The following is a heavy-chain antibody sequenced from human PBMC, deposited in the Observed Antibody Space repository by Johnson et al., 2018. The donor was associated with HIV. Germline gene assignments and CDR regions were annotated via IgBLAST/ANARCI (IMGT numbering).Heavy chain of an antibody. V-gene: IGHV3-53*01. D-gene: IGHD3-9*01. Sequence: VQLVESGGGLIQPGGSLRLSCAASGFTVSSNYMSWVRLAPGKGLEWVSVIYSGVKTYYADSVKGRFTISRDNSKNTLYLQMNSLRAEDTAVYYCARDDILTGYYDAFDIWGQGTMVTVSS. J-gene: IGHJ3*02. CDR3: ARDDILTGYYDAFDI. CDR1: GFTVSSNY. CDR2: IYSGVKT.